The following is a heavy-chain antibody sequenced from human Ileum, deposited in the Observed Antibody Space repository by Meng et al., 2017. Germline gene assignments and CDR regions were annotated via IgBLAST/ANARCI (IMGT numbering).Heavy chain of an antibody. V-gene: IGHV4-4*02. D-gene: IGHD2-15*01. CDR1: GASTSSSFY. Sequence: LRVCGPGLLEPRGSLSLTGPVAGASTSSSFYWSWVRQSPGKGLDWIGQINLPGSPNYTPPLESRVTISEDKSMNQFSLRLTSVTAADTAIFYCVRHGGKYFDYWGQGILVTVSS. CDR2: INLPGSP. CDR3: VRHGGKYFDY. J-gene: IGHJ4*02.